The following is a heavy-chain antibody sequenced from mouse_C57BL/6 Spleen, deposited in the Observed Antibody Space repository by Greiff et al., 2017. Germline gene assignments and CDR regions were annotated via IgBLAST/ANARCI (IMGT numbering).Heavy chain of an antibody. J-gene: IGHJ2*01. CDR2: IDPNSGGT. CDR3: ARLASTVVARGDY. Sequence: VQLQQPGAELVKPGASVKLSCKASGYTFTSYWMHWVKQRPGRGLEWIGRIDPNSGGTKYNEKFKSKATLTVDKPSSTAYMQLSSLTSEDSAVYYGARLASTVVARGDYWGQGTTLTVSS. CDR1: GYTFTSYW. V-gene: IGHV1-72*01. D-gene: IGHD1-1*01.